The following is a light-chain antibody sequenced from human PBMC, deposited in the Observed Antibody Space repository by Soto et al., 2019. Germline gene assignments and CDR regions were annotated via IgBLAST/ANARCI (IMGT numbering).Light chain of an antibody. Sequence: QSVLTQPPSASGTPGQRVTISCSGSSSNIGSNYVYWYQQLPGTAPKLLIYRNNQRPSGVPDRFSGSKSGTSVSLAISGLRSEDEADYCCAAWDDSLSGVVFGGGTKLTVL. CDR3: AAWDDSLSGVV. V-gene: IGLV1-47*01. CDR1: SSNIGSNY. J-gene: IGLJ2*01. CDR2: RNN.